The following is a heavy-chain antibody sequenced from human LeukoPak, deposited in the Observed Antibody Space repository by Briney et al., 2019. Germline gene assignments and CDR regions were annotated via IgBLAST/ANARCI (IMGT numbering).Heavy chain of an antibody. Sequence: EGSLRLSCAASGFTFSSYSMNWVRQAPGKGLEWVSFISSSSSTIYYADSVKGRFTISRDNAKNSLYLQMNSLRAEDTAVYYCARARASSWYIFDYWGQGTLVTVSS. CDR1: GFTFSSYS. CDR2: ISSSSSTI. D-gene: IGHD6-13*01. J-gene: IGHJ4*02. CDR3: ARARASSWYIFDY. V-gene: IGHV3-48*04.